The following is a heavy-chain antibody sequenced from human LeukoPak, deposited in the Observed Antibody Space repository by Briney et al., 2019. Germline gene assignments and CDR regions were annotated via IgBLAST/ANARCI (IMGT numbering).Heavy chain of an antibody. J-gene: IGHJ3*02. V-gene: IGHV1-8*01. CDR3: AVITHPTDDAFDI. Sequence: ASVNVSCKASGYTFTSYDINWVRQASGQGLEWMGWMNPNSGNTGYAQKFQGRVTMTRNTSISTAYMELSSLRSEDTAVYYCAVITHPTDDAFDIWGQGTMVTVSS. CDR1: GYTFTSYD. CDR2: MNPNSGNT. D-gene: IGHD3-10*01.